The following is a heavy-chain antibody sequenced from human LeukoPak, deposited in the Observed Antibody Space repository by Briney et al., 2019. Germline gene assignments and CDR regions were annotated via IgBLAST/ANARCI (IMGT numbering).Heavy chain of an antibody. Sequence: PGGSLRLSCAASGFRFSNYGMHWVRQAPGKGLEWVTFIRNDGSNTNYADSVKGRFTISRDNSKNTLYVQMNSLRADDTAVYYCARDGVGHAADCWDQGTLVTVSS. CDR1: GFRFSNYG. J-gene: IGHJ4*02. CDR2: IRNDGSNT. V-gene: IGHV3-30*02. CDR3: ARDGVGHAADC. D-gene: IGHD3-3*01.